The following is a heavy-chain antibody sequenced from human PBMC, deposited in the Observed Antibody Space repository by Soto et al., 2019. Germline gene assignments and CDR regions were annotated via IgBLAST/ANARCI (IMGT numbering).Heavy chain of an antibody. V-gene: IGHV3-23*01. CDR3: ANRGRYYFDY. J-gene: IGHJ4*02. Sequence: GGSLRLSCAASGFTFSSYAMSWVRQAPGKGLEWVSSFGVSGNTYYADSVKGRFTISSDNSKNTLYLQMNSLRAEDAAVYYCANRGRYYFDYWGQGTLVTVSS. CDR2: FGVSGNT. CDR1: GFTFSSYA.